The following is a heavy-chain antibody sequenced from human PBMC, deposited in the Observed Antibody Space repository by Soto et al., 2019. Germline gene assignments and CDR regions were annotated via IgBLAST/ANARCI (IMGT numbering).Heavy chain of an antibody. CDR2: IDPSDSYT. CDR1: WYNFTSYW. V-gene: IGHV5-10-1*01. J-gene: IGHJ6*02. CDR3: ARDLYCGGDCSGYYYYGMDV. D-gene: IGHD2-21*02. Sequence: PWESLKISWRGLWYNFTSYWISWVRQMPGEGVEWMGRIDPSDSYTNYSPSFQGHVTNSADTSISTAYLQWSSLKASDTAMYYCARDLYCGGDCSGYYYYGMDVWGQGTTVTVSS.